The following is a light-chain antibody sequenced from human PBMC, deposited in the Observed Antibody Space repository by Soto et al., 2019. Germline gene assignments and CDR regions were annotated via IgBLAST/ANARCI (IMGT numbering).Light chain of an antibody. J-gene: IGLJ3*02. CDR2: EVT. CDR1: SSDVGAYNY. Sequence: QSALTQPPSASGSPGQSVTISCTGTSSDVGAYNYVSWYQQHAGKAPKLVIYEVTKRPSGVPDRFSGSKSANTASLTVSGLQAEHEADYYCSSFASSNTWVFGGGTQLTVL. CDR3: SSFASSNTWV. V-gene: IGLV2-8*01.